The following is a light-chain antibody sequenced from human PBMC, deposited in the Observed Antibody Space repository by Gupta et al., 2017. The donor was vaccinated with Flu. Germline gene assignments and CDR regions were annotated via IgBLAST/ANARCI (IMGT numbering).Light chain of an antibody. CDR1: SSNIGNNY. CDR3: GTWDSSQSAVV. V-gene: IGLV1-51*02. Sequence: VSTSPPSVAAAPVRKVTISCAESSSNIGNNYVSWYQPHPGTAPKLLIYENNKRPSGIPDRFSGSKCGAAATVGITGLQTGDEGDYYCGTWDSSQSAVVFGGGTELTVL. J-gene: IGLJ2*01. CDR2: ENN.